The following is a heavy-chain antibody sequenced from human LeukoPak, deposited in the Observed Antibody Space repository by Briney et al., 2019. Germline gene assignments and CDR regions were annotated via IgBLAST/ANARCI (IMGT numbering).Heavy chain of an antibody. CDR3: ARVGRGDYVWGSYSFDY. J-gene: IGHJ4*02. V-gene: IGHV4-4*07. CDR2: IYTSGST. Sequence: PSETLSLTCTVSGGSISSYYWSWIRQPAGKGLEWIGRIYTSGSTNYNPSLKSRVTISVDTSKNQFSLKLTSVTAVDTAVYYCARVGRGDYVWGSYSFDYWGQGTLVTVSS. CDR1: GGSISSYY. D-gene: IGHD3-16*01.